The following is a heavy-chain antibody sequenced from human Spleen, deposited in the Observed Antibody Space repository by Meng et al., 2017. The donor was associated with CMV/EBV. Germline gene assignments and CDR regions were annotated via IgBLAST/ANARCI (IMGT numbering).Heavy chain of an antibody. V-gene: IGHV3-30-3*01. CDR3: VRAGEVRGVEAFDI. CDR2: ISYDGSNK. CDR1: GFTFSRYA. Sequence: SGFTFSRYAMHWVRQAPGKGLEWVAVISYDGSNKYYTDSVKGRFTISRDNSKNTLYLQMNSLRAEDTAVYYCVRAGEVRGVEAFDIWGQGTMVTVSS. J-gene: IGHJ3*02. D-gene: IGHD3-10*01.